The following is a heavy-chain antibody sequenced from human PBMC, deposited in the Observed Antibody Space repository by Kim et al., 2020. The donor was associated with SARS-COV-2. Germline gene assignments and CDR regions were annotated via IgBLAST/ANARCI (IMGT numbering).Heavy chain of an antibody. Sequence: GGSLRLSCAASGFTFSSYAMSWVRQAPGKGLEWVSAISGSGGSTYYADSVKGRFTISRDNSKNTLYLQMNSLRAEDMAVYYCATGRDYGTTKYYYYYYGMDVWGQGTTVTVSS. CDR1: GFTFSSYA. CDR3: ATGRDYGTTKYYYYYYGMDV. J-gene: IGHJ6*02. D-gene: IGHD4-17*01. CDR2: ISGSGGST. V-gene: IGHV3-23*01.